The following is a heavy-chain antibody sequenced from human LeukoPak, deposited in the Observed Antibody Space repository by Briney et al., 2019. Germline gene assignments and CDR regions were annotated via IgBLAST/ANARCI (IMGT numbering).Heavy chain of an antibody. D-gene: IGHD3-3*01. V-gene: IGHV1-69*06. CDR3: AREYYDFWSGKKDDAFDI. CDR2: IIPIFGTA. CDR1: GGTFSSYA. J-gene: IGHJ3*02. Sequence: SVKVSCKASGGTFSSYAISWVRQAPGQGLEWMGGIIPIFGTANYAQKFQGRVTITADKSTSTAYMELSSLRSEDTAVYYCAREYYDFWSGKKDDAFDIWGQGTMVTVSS.